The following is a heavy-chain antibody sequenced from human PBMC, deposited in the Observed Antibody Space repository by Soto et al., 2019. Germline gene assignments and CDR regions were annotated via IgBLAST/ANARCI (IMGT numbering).Heavy chain of an antibody. V-gene: IGHV3-74*01. CDR2: INSDGSST. D-gene: IGHD3-22*01. CDR3: ERDQYYDSSGYDY. Sequence: GGSLRLSCAASGFTFSSYWMHWVRQAPGKGLVWVSRINSDGSSTSYADSVKGRFTISRDNAKNTLYRQMNSLGAEDTAVYYCERDQYYDSSGYDYWGQGTLVTVSS. J-gene: IGHJ4*02. CDR1: GFTFSSYW.